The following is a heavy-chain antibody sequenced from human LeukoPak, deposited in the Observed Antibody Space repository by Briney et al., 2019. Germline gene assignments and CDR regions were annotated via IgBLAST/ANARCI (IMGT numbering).Heavy chain of an antibody. D-gene: IGHD1-26*01. Sequence: SETLSLTCSVAGGSITSSSYYWAWIRQPPEKGLEWIGSIYYTGGTNYSPSLKSRVTISVDTSKNQFSLKLSSVTAADTAVYYCARHGGTRVTLVEVYYFDSWGQETLVTVSS. CDR3: ARHGGTRVTLVEVYYFDS. CDR1: GGSITSSSYY. J-gene: IGHJ4*02. V-gene: IGHV4-39*01. CDR2: IYYTGGT.